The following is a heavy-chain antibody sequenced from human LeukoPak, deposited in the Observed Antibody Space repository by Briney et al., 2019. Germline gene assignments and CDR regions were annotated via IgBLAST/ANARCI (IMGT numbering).Heavy chain of an antibody. Sequence: EASVKVSCKASGYTFTSYDINWVRQATGQGLEWMGWMNPNSGNTGYAQKFQGRVTMTRNTSISTAYMELSSLRSEDTAVYYCATYYDILTGYPTVVNYYFYGMDVWGQGTTVTVSS. CDR1: GYTFTSYD. D-gene: IGHD3-9*01. V-gene: IGHV1-8*01. CDR2: MNPNSGNT. J-gene: IGHJ6*02. CDR3: ATYYDILTGYPTVVNYYFYGMDV.